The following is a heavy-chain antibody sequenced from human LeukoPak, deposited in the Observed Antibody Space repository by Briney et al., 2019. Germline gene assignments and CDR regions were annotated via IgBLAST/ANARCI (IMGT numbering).Heavy chain of an antibody. J-gene: IGHJ6*03. CDR2: GYYRGST. D-gene: IGHD6-19*01. CDR3: ARVVSSGWYGGFYYYYMDV. Sequence: PSETLSLTCTVSGGSIKTNYWSWIRQPPGKGLEWIGYGYYRGSTNYNPSLKSRVTISVDTSKNQFSLKLSSVTAADTAVYYCARVVSSGWYGGFYYYYMDVWGKGTTVTVSS. CDR1: GGSIKTNY. V-gene: IGHV4-59*12.